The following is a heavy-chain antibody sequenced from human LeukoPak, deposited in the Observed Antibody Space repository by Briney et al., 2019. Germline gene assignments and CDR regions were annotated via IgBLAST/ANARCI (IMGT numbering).Heavy chain of an antibody. D-gene: IGHD1-26*01. V-gene: IGHV3-11*01. Sequence: PGGSLRLSCAASRFTFSDYYMSWIRQAPGKGLEWVSYISSSGSTIYYADSVKGRFTISRDNAKNSLYLQMNSLRAEDTAVYYCASPIGHGPGAFDIWGQGTMVTVSS. CDR3: ASPIGHGPGAFDI. J-gene: IGHJ3*02. CDR2: ISSSGSTI. CDR1: RFTFSDYY.